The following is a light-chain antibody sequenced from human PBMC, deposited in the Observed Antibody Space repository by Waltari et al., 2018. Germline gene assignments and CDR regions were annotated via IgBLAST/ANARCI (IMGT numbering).Light chain of an antibody. CDR2: GAS. J-gene: IGKJ4*01. CDR1: QSVSSN. V-gene: IGKV3-15*01. Sequence: EIVMTQSPATLSVSPGDRATLPCRASQSVSSNLAWYQQKHGQAPRLLIYGASTRATGIPARFSGSGSGTEFTLTISSMQSEDFAVYYCQQYNNWPPLTFGGGTKVEIK. CDR3: QQYNNWPPLT.